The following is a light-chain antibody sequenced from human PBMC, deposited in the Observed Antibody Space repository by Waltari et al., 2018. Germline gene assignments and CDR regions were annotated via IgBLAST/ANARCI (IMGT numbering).Light chain of an antibody. V-gene: IGLV1-40*01. CDR3: QSYDSSLSASI. CDR2: GTS. CDR1: SSNLGPGSD. Sequence: QSGLTQPPSVSGAPGQRVTISCTGSSSNLGPGSDVHWYQLLPGTVPKLRSSGTSNRPSGVPDRFSGSKSGASASLAITGLQADDEADYYCQSYDSSLSASIFGGGTKLTVL. J-gene: IGLJ2*01.